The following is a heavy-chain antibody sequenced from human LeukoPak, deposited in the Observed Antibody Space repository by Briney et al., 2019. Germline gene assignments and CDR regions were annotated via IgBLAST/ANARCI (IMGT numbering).Heavy chain of an antibody. J-gene: IGHJ4*02. Sequence: SETLSLTCTVSGVSVNSGSYYWNWIRQPPGKGLEWIGYIYYSGSTNYNPSLKSRVTISVDTSKNQFSLKLSSVTAADTAVYYCARAAYSGSYHSDYWGQGTLVTVSS. CDR2: IYYSGST. D-gene: IGHD1-26*01. CDR3: ARAAYSGSYHSDY. CDR1: GVSVNSGSYY. V-gene: IGHV4-61*01.